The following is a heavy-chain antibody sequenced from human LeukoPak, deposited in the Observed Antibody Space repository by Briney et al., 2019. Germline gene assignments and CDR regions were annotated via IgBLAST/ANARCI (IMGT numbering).Heavy chain of an antibody. Sequence: SETLSLTCTVSGGSISSYYWSWIRQPPGKGLEWIGYIYYSGSTNYNPSLKSRVTISVDTSKNQFSLKLSSVTAADTAVYYCARAGIAVAGNKDDAFDIWGQGTMVTVSS. D-gene: IGHD6-19*01. J-gene: IGHJ3*02. CDR3: ARAGIAVAGNKDDAFDI. V-gene: IGHV4-59*01. CDR2: IYYSGST. CDR1: GGSISSYY.